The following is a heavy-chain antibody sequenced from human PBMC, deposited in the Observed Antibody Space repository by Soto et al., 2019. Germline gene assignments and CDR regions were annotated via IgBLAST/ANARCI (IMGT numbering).Heavy chain of an antibody. J-gene: IGHJ4*02. CDR1: GFTFSDYS. CDR2: ISSRSTYK. D-gene: IGHD2-2*01. Sequence: GGSRRLSCVVSGFTFSDYSINWVRQAPGKGLEWVSSISSRSTYKYYADSVKGRFTVSRDNAKNSLYLQLNSLRAEDTAIYYCARDQLGGRQLPIDYWGQGTLVTVSS. CDR3: ARDQLGGRQLPIDY. V-gene: IGHV3-21*01.